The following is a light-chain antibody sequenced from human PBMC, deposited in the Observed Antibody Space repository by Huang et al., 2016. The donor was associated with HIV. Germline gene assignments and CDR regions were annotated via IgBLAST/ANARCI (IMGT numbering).Light chain of an antibody. CDR1: QIVSSH. CDR3: QQYNDFRST. V-gene: IGKV3-15*01. Sequence: ETVMTQSPVTLSVSSGDRASLSCRSSQIVSSHLAWYQQTPGQAPRLLIYAASTRATGVPARFSGSGAGTEFTLTISTLQSEDSAVYYCQQYNDFRSTFGPGTRVEIK. J-gene: IGKJ3*01. CDR2: AAS.